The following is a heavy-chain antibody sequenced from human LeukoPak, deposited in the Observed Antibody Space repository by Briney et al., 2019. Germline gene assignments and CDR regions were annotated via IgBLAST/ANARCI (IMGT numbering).Heavy chain of an antibody. CDR2: ISGSGGST. D-gene: IGHD3-3*01. CDR3: AKRDDFWSGYYVY. CDR1: GFTFSSYA. J-gene: IGHJ4*02. Sequence: GGSLRLSCAASGFTFSSYAMSWVRQAPGEGLEWVSAISGSGGSTYYADSVKGRFTISRDNSKNTLYLQMNSLRAEDTAVYYCAKRDDFWSGYYVYWGQGTLVTVSS. V-gene: IGHV3-23*01.